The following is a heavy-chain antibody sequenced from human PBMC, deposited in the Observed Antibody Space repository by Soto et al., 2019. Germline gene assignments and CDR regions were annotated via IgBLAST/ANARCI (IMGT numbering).Heavy chain of an antibody. CDR1: GYTFTSYA. Sequence: ASVKVSCKASGYTFTSYAMHWVRQAPGQRLEWMGWINAGIGNTKYSQKFQGRVTITRDTSASTDYMELSSLRSEDTAVYYCARDRGFAVAGNSCYYYGIDLWGQGTPVTVSS. CDR2: INAGIGNT. CDR3: ARDRGFAVAGNSCYYYGIDL. V-gene: IGHV1-3*01. J-gene: IGHJ6*02. D-gene: IGHD6-19*01.